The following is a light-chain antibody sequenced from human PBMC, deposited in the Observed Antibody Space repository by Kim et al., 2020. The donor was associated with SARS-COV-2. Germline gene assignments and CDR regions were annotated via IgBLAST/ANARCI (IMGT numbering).Light chain of an antibody. Sequence: GQAVRITCQGDTLRTYFATWYQQKPGQAPILLIFYGNNRPSGIPDRFSGSTSGDTASLTITGAQAEDEADYYCASRDTSGDHVYVFGSGTKVTVL. CDR3: ASRDTSGDHVYV. J-gene: IGLJ1*01. V-gene: IGLV3-19*01. CDR1: TLRTYF. CDR2: YGN.